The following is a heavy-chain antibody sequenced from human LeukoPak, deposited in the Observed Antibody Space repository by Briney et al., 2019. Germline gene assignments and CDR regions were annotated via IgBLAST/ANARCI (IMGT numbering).Heavy chain of an antibody. J-gene: IGHJ4*02. D-gene: IGHD4/OR15-4a*01. CDR2: LSDNGGRT. Sequence: GGSLRLSCAASGFTFKNYAMNWVRQAPGKGLEWVSALSDNGGRTYYADSVTGRFTISRDNSKNTLNLQMNGLTAEDTAVYYCARPLTYNYFDHWGQGTLVTVSS. CDR3: ARPLTYNYFDH. V-gene: IGHV3-23*01. CDR1: GFTFKNYA.